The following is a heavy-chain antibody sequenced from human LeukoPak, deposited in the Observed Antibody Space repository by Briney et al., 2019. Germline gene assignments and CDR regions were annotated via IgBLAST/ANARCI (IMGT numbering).Heavy chain of an antibody. D-gene: IGHD3-10*01. Sequence: GGSLRLSCAASGFTFSSYSMNWVRQAPGKGLEWVSYISSSSSTIYYADSVKGRFTISRDNAKNSLYLQMNSLRAEDTAVYYRAREWDLLLWSHWGQGTLVTVSS. CDR2: ISSSSSTI. V-gene: IGHV3-48*04. CDR3: AREWDLLLWSH. CDR1: GFTFSSYS. J-gene: IGHJ4*02.